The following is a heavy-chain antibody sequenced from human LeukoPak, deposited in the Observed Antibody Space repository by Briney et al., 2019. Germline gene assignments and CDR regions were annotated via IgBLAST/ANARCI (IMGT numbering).Heavy chain of an antibody. CDR1: GFTFSSYE. J-gene: IGHJ4*02. CDR3: ARERGYSGYDYYFDY. V-gene: IGHV3-48*03. D-gene: IGHD5-12*01. CDR2: ISSSGSTI. Sequence: GGSLRLSCAASGFTFSSYEMNWVRQAPGKGLEWVSYISSSGSTIYYADSVKGRFTISRDNAKNSLYLQMNSLRAEDTAVHYCARERGYSGYDYYFDYWGQGTLVTVSS.